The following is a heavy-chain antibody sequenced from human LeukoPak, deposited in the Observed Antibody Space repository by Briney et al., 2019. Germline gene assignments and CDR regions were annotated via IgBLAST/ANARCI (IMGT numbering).Heavy chain of an antibody. D-gene: IGHD3-22*01. V-gene: IGHV3-30*01. CDR3: ARGTDYYDSSEYLQH. Sequence: PGGSLRLSCAASGFTFSSYAMHWVRQAPGKGLEWVAVISYDGSNKYYADSVKGRFTISRDNSKNTLYLQMNSLRAEDTAVYYCARGTDYYDSSEYLQHWGQGTLVTVSS. J-gene: IGHJ1*01. CDR2: ISYDGSNK. CDR1: GFTFSSYA.